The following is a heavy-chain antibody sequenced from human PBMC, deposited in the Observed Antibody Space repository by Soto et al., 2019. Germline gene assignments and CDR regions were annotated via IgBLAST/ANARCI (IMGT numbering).Heavy chain of an antibody. J-gene: IGHJ5*02. CDR3: AREGIAAAGTRWFDP. V-gene: IGHV1-2*04. CDR2: INPNSGGT. Sequence: YYMHWVRQAPGQGLEWMGWINPNSGGTNYAQKFQGWVTMTRDTSISTAYMELRRLRSDDTAVYYCAREGIAAAGTRWFDPWGQGTLVTVSS. D-gene: IGHD6-13*01. CDR1: YY.